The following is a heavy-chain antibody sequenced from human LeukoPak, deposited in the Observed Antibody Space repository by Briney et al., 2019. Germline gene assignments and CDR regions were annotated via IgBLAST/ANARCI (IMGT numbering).Heavy chain of an antibody. V-gene: IGHV3-7*01. D-gene: IGHD3-10*01. CDR2: IKQDGSEK. Sequence: GGSLRLSCAASGFTFSSYWMSWVRQAPGKGLEWVANIKQDGSEKYYVDSAKGRFTISRDNAKNSLYLQMNSLRAEDTAVYYCARERVLLWFGEFPGFDYWGQGTLVTVSS. CDR3: ARERVLLWFGEFPGFDY. J-gene: IGHJ4*02. CDR1: GFTFSSYW.